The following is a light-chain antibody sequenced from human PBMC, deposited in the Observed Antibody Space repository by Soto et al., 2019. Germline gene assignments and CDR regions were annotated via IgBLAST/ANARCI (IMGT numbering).Light chain of an antibody. CDR2: GAS. CDR1: ESIYINS. V-gene: IGKV3-20*01. Sequence: EIVLTQSPGTLSLAPGESATLSCKASESIYINSFAWYYQKPGQPPRLLIYGASTRATGIPDRFSGSGSGTDFFLSIDSLEVEDSGIYYCQQYGASPSPFGPGTGGDIK. J-gene: IGKJ3*01. CDR3: QQYGASPSP.